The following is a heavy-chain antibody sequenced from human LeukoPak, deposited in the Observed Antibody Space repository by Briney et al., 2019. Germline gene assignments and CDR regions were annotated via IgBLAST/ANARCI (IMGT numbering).Heavy chain of an antibody. D-gene: IGHD5-24*01. CDR2: ISGSGSGGST. J-gene: IGHJ4*02. V-gene: IGHV3-23*01. CDR3: AKSGYNRFDY. CDR1: GFTFSSSA. Sequence: GGSLRLSCAASGFTFSSSAMSWVRQAPGKGLEWVSNISGSGSGGSTYYADSVEGRFTISRDNSKNTPYLQMNSLRAEDTAVYYCAKSGYNRFDYWGQGTLVTVSS.